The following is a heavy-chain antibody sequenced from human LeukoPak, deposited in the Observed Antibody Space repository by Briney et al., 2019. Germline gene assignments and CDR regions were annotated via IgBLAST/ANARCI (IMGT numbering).Heavy chain of an antibody. D-gene: IGHD6-13*01. J-gene: IGHJ5*02. CDR3: ARDREEQQLMNWFDP. CDR2: INPSGGST. Sequence: XHXVXXAPGXGLXWMGIINPSGGSTSYAQKFQGRVTMTRDTSTSTVYMELSSLRSEDTAVYYCARDREEQQLMNWFDPWGQGILVTVSS. V-gene: IGHV1-46*01.